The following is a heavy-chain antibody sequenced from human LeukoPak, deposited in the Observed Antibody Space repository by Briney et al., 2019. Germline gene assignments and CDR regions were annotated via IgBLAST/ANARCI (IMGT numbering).Heavy chain of an antibody. CDR2: INHSGST. Sequence: PSETLSLTCAVYGGSFSGYYWSWIRQPPGKGLEWIGEINHSGSTNYNPSLKSRVTISVDTSKNQFSLKLSSVTAADTAVYYCARGAGYCTNGVCYLRLKSIFDYWGQGTLVTVPS. CDR3: ARGAGYCTNGVCYLRLKSIFDY. V-gene: IGHV4-34*01. D-gene: IGHD2-8*01. J-gene: IGHJ4*02. CDR1: GGSFSGYY.